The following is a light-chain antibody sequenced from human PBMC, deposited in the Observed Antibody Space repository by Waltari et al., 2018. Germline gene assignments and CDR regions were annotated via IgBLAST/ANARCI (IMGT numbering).Light chain of an antibody. CDR1: GSGVGGYNY. J-gene: IGLJ2*01. V-gene: IGLV2-14*03. CDR2: DVS. CDR3: SSYTSSTVV. Sequence: QSALIQPASVSGSPGQSITISCTGTGSGVGGYNYVSCYQQHPGKAPKLMIYDVSNRPSGVSNRFSGSKSGNTASLTISGLQAEDEADYYCSSYTSSTVVFGGGTNLTVL.